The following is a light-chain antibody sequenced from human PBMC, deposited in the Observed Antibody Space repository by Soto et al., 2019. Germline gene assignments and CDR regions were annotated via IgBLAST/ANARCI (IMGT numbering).Light chain of an antibody. CDR2: TAS. CDR1: QSISSH. J-gene: IGKJ5*01. V-gene: IGKV1-39*01. Sequence: IRMTQSPSSLSASVGDTVTITCRASQSISSHLNWYQQKPGKAPNLLMYTASNLQSGVPSRFSGSGSGTDFTLTISSLQPEDFATYYCQQSYSTPISFGQGTRREIK. CDR3: QQSYSTPIS.